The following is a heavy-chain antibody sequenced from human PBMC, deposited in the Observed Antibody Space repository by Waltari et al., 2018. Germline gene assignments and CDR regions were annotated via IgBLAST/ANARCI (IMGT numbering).Heavy chain of an antibody. Sequence: QVQLQESGPGLVKPSQTLSLTCTVSGGSISSGDYYWSWIRQPPGQGLEWIGYIYYSGSTYYHPSLKSRVTISVDTSKNQFSLKLSSVTAADTAVYYCARCRHGGVFGVVIRYMDVWGKGTTVTISS. D-gene: IGHD3-3*01. CDR2: IYYSGST. V-gene: IGHV4-30-4*08. CDR1: GGSISSGDYY. J-gene: IGHJ6*03. CDR3: ARCRHGGVFGVVIRYMDV.